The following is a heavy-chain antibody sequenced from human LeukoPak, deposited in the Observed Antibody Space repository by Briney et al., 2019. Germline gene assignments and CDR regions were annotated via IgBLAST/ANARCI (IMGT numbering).Heavy chain of an antibody. CDR1: GGSISSGDYY. V-gene: IGHV4-30-4*01. CDR2: IYYSGST. D-gene: IGHD3-3*01. Sequence: SETLSLTCTVSGGSISSGDYYWSWIRQPPGKGLEWIGYIYYSGSTYYNPSLKSRVTISVDTSKNQFSLKLSSVTAADTAVYYCVRENGGGYYVDYWGQGTLVTVSS. J-gene: IGHJ4*02. CDR3: VRENGGGYYVDY.